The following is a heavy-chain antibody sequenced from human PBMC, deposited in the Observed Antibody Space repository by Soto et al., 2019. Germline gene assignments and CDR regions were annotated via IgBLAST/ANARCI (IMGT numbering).Heavy chain of an antibody. CDR2: IFSNDEK. J-gene: IGHJ4*02. CDR1: GFSLSNARMG. Sequence: SGPTLVNPTETLTLTCTVSGFSLSNARMGVSWIRQPPGEALEWLAHIFSNDEKSYITSLKSRLTISKDTSKSQVVLTMINMDPVDTATYYCARMMRHFTMIVVVTVFDYWGQGTLVTVSS. V-gene: IGHV2-26*01. D-gene: IGHD3-22*01. CDR3: ARMMRHFTMIVVVTVFDY.